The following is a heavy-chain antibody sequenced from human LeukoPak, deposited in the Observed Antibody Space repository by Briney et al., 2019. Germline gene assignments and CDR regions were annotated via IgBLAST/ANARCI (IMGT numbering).Heavy chain of an antibody. Sequence: SETLSLTCTVSGGSISSYYWSWIRQPPGKGLEWIGYIYYSGSTNYNPSPKSRVTISVDTSKNQFSLKLSSVTAADTAVYYCARSGGYCSGGSCYRLYYYYGMDVWGKGTTVTVSS. D-gene: IGHD2-15*01. V-gene: IGHV4-59*01. CDR1: GGSISSYY. CDR2: IYYSGST. CDR3: ARSGGYCSGGSCYRLYYYYGMDV. J-gene: IGHJ6*04.